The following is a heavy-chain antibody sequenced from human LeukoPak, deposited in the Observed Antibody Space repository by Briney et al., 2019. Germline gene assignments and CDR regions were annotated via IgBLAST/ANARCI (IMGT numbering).Heavy chain of an antibody. CDR2: ITVGNGNT. D-gene: IGHD1-26*01. CDR3: ARVNILGATLAY. Sequence: ASVKVSCKASGYTSSSHGISWVRQAPGEGLEWMGWITVGNGNTKFSQKFQGRVTFTRDSSASTAYMELSSLRSEDTAVYYCARVNILGATLAYWGQGTLVTVSS. CDR1: GYTSSSHG. V-gene: IGHV1-18*01. J-gene: IGHJ4*02.